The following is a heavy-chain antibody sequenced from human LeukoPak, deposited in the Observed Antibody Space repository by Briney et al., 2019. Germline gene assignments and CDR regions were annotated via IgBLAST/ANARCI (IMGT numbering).Heavy chain of an antibody. V-gene: IGHV3-7*03. D-gene: IGHD3-22*01. CDR2: IKQDGSEK. CDR3: AKRGVVIRVILVGFHKEAYYFDS. J-gene: IGHJ4*02. CDR1: GFTFSSYW. Sequence: GGSLRLSCAASGFTFSSYWMSWVRQAPGKGLEWVANIKQDGSEKYYVDSVKGRFTISRDNPKNTLYLQMNSLRAEDTAVYFCAKRGVVIRVILVGFHKEAYYFDSWGQGALVTVSS.